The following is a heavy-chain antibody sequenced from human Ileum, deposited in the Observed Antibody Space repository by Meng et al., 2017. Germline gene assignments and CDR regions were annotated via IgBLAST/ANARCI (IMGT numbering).Heavy chain of an antibody. V-gene: IGHV4-39*07. CDR2: VYYTGDT. CDR3: ARWVASIKSFDM. CDR1: GDSITSSASS. D-gene: IGHD3-10*01. J-gene: IGHJ3*02. Sequence: SETLSLTCSVSGDSITSSASSWGWIRQAPGKGLEWIANVYYTGDTTYHASLKSRVTISMDTPKNQFSLKLRSVTAADTAMYYCARWVASIKSFDMWGQGTMVTVSS.